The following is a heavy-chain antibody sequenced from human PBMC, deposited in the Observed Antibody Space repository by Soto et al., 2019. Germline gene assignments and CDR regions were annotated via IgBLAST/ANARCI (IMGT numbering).Heavy chain of an antibody. V-gene: IGHV3-23*01. J-gene: IGHJ4*02. CDR1: GFTFSSYT. CDR2: ITARGGTK. Sequence: EVQLLESGGKLVQPGGSLSLSCAASGFTFSSYTMNWVRRVPGKGLEWVSGITARGGTKFYSDSVEGRFTISRDSSKNTGFLQMNSLRVEDTGVYYCATLNGPLLGLLPTLYLDSWGQGPLVTVSA. D-gene: IGHD3-22*01. CDR3: ATLNGPLLGLLPTLYLDS.